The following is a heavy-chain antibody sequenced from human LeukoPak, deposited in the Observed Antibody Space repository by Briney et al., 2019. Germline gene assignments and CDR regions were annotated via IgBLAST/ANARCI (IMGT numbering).Heavy chain of an antibody. D-gene: IGHD5-12*01. Sequence: LRLSCAASGFIFDEYAMHWVRQAPGKGLEWVSSITWNSGRIAHADSVRGRFTISRDNARKSLYLQMNSLRPEDTAFYYCARASGTSRFDYWGQGALVTVSS. CDR2: ITWNSGRI. V-gene: IGHV3-9*01. CDR1: GFIFDEYA. J-gene: IGHJ4*02. CDR3: ARASGTSRFDY.